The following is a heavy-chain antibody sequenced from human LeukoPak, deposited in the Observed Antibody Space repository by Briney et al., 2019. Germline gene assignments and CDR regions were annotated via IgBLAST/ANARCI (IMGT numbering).Heavy chain of an antibody. J-gene: IGHJ4*02. CDR2: MNPNSGNT. V-gene: IGHV1-8*01. Sequence: GASVKVSCKASGYTFTSHDINWVRQATGQGLEWMGWMNPNSGNTGYAQKFQDRVTMTRNTSISTAYMELSSLESEDTAVYYCASALKRGSAGTLIDYWGQGTLVTVS. CDR3: ASALKRGSAGTLIDY. CDR1: GYTFTSHD. D-gene: IGHD6-13*01.